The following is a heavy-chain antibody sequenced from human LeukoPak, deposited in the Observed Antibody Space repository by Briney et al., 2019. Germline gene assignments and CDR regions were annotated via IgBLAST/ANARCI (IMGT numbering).Heavy chain of an antibody. D-gene: IGHD3-16*02. CDR2: INSDGSST. CDR1: GFTFSSYW. CDR3: ARDANYDYVWGTYRDPYFDY. J-gene: IGHJ4*02. Sequence: GGSLRLSCAASGFTFSSYWMHWVRHAPGKGLVWVSRINSDGSSTIYADSVKGRFTVSRDNAKNTLYLQMNSLRAEDTAVYYCARDANYDYVWGTYRDPYFDYGGQGTLVTVSS. V-gene: IGHV3-74*01.